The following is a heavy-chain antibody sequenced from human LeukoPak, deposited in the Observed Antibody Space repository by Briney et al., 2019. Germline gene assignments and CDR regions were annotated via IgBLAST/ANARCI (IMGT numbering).Heavy chain of an antibody. V-gene: IGHV3-30*04. CDR2: ISYDGSNK. CDR1: GFTFSSYA. Sequence: GGSLRLSCAASGFTFSSYAMHWVRQAPGKGLEWVAVISYDGSNKYYADSVKGRFTISRDNSKNTLFLEMNSLRAEDTAVYFCAKESLPSSTFWAPHYFDSWGLGTPVTVSS. CDR3: AKESLPSSTFWAPHYFDS. D-gene: IGHD2/OR15-2a*01. J-gene: IGHJ4*02.